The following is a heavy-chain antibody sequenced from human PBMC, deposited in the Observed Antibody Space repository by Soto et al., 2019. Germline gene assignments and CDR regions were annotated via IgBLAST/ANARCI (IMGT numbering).Heavy chain of an antibody. V-gene: IGHV4-39*01. CDR1: GGSISSSSYY. CDR3: SDARDGCGSGYPCWYFDL. D-gene: IGHD3-22*01. CDR2: IYYSGST. Sequence: QLQLQESGPGLVKPSETLSLTCTVSGGSISSSSYYWGWIRQPPGKGLEWIGSIYYSGSTYYNPSLKSRVTVSVDTSKNQFSLKLSSVTAADTDVYYCSDARDGCGSGYPCWYFDLWGRGTLVTVSS. J-gene: IGHJ2*01.